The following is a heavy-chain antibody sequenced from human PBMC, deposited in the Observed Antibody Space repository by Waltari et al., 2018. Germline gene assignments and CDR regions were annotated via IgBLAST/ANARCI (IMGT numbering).Heavy chain of an antibody. J-gene: IGHJ4*02. Sequence: EVQLVESGGGLVQPGGSRRLSCAASGLPFGSYWMHWVRQAPGKGLVWVSRISGDGSSTSYADSVKGRVTISRDNAKNTLYLQIHSLRADDTAVYYCARDLGYWGQGTLVTVSS. CDR3: ARDLGY. CDR1: GLPFGSYW. CDR2: ISGDGSST. V-gene: IGHV3-74*01.